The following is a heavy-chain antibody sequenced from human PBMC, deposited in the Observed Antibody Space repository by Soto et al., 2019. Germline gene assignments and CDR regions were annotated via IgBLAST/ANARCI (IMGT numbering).Heavy chain of an antibody. J-gene: IGHJ4*03. CDR2: IYPGDHET. Sequence: PGESLKISCRCSGYTFSNFWIAWVHHLPGKGLEWMGIIYPGDHETRYSPSFHGKVTISADKSINTAYLQWSSLEASDSAFYYCARSPRSSPYFDYWGQGTTVTVSS. D-gene: IGHD6-13*01. CDR1: GYTFSNFW. V-gene: IGHV5-51*07. CDR3: ARSPRSSPYFDY.